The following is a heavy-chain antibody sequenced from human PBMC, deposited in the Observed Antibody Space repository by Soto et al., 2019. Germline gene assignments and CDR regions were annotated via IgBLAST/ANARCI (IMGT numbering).Heavy chain of an antibody. D-gene: IGHD2-21*01. CDR3: TTDQGVGIAPGY. Sequence: GGSLRLSCAASGFTFSNAWMSWVRQAPGKGLEWVGRIKSNTDGGTTDYAAHVKGRFTISRDDSKNTLYQQMNSLKTEDTAVYYCTTDQGVGIAPGYWGQGTLVTVSS. CDR1: GFTFSNAW. CDR2: IKSNTDGGTT. V-gene: IGHV3-15*01. J-gene: IGHJ4*02.